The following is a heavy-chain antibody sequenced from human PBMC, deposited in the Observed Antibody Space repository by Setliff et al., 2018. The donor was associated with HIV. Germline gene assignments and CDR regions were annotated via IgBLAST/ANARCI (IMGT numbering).Heavy chain of an antibody. Sequence: GGSLRLSCGASGFTFSSYGMHWVRQAPDKGLEWVAVIWYDGSNKYYADSVKGRFTISRDNAKNSLHLQMNSLRAEDTAVYYCARDLPYYDISGYYLADFWGQGTLVTVSS. J-gene: IGHJ4*02. CDR3: ARDLPYYDISGYYLADF. D-gene: IGHD3-22*01. CDR2: IWYDGSNK. V-gene: IGHV3-33*01. CDR1: GFTFSSYG.